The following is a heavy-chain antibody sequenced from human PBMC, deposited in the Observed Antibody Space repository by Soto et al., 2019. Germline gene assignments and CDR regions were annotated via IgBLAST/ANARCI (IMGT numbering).Heavy chain of an antibody. CDR1: GGSFTSTNYF. D-gene: IGHD3-22*01. J-gene: IGHJ1*01. CDR2: MYYNGNT. CDR3: ATLQIYDSRAAPTPIFHP. Sequence: QLQESGPGLVKPSETLSLTCTVSGGSFTSTNYFWGWIRQPSGKGLEGIGYMYYNGNTFYSPSLKTRVTMTVDTSKRQFPLDLSSVTAADTAMYYCATLQIYDSRAAPTPIFHPWGLGAMVTVSS. V-gene: IGHV4-39*01.